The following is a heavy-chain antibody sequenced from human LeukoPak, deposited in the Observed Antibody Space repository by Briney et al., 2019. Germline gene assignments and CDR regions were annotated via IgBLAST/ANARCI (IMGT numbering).Heavy chain of an antibody. CDR2: IYAGDSST. Sequence: LGESLKISCKGSGFTFSSYSFAWVRQMPGKSLEWMGVIYAGDSSTTYSPSFQGQVTISVDKSISTAYLQWSSLKASDSAIYYCARHSCYDSWGQGTLVTVSS. J-gene: IGHJ4*02. D-gene: IGHD3-16*01. V-gene: IGHV5-51*01. CDR3: ARHSCYDS. CDR1: GFTFSSYS.